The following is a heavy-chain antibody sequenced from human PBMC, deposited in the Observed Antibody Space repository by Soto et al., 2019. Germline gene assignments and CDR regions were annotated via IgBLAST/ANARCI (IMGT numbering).Heavy chain of an antibody. J-gene: IGHJ6*02. Sequence: QVQLVQSGAEVKQPGASVKVSCKASGYSFRNYGFIWVRQAPGQGLEWMGWISGLNGDTNYARSLQGRATMMTDTSTATVYMELRNLRSDDTAVYYCARAESYTTSWYAMDVWGQGTAVT. CDR3: ARAESYTTSWYAMDV. D-gene: IGHD2-2*02. CDR1: GYSFRNYG. V-gene: IGHV1-18*01. CDR2: ISGLNGDT.